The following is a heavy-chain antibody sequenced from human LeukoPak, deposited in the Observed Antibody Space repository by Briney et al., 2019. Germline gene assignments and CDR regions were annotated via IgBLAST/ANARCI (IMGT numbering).Heavy chain of an antibody. CDR1: GGTFSSYA. D-gene: IGHD3-3*01. CDR3: AREPDFTDHTYYFDY. Sequence: VKVSCKASGGTFSSYAISWVRQAPGQGLEWMGGIIPIFGTANYAQKFQGRVTITADESTSTAYMELSSLRSEDTAVHYCAREPDFTDHTYYFDYWGQGTLVTVSS. V-gene: IGHV1-69*13. J-gene: IGHJ4*02. CDR2: IIPIFGTA.